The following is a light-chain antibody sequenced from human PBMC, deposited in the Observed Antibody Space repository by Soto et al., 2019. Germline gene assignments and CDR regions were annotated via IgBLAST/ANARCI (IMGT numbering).Light chain of an antibody. CDR1: AIGSKS. CDR3: QVWDRNNNHVL. V-gene: IGLV3-21*02. J-gene: IGLJ3*02. CDR2: DDR. Sequence: SYELTQPPSVSVAPGQTAMITCGGNAIGSKSVHWYQQRPGQAPVLVVYDDRDRPSGIPERFSGSNSGSTATLTISRVEAGDEADYYCQVWDRNNNHVLFGGGTKLTVL.